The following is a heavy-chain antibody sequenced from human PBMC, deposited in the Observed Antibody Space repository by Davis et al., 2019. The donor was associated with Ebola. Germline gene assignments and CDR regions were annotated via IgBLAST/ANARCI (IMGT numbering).Heavy chain of an antibody. D-gene: IGHD3-22*01. CDR1: GYSFTSYW. CDR3: ARQASLYGSSDY. V-gene: IGHV5-51*01. J-gene: IGHJ4*02. Sequence: KVSCKGSGYSFTSYWISWVRQMPGKGLEWMGIIYPGDSDTRYRPSFQGQVTISVDRSISTAYLQWSSLKASDTAMYYCARQASLYGSSDYWGQGTLVTVSS. CDR2: IYPGDSDT.